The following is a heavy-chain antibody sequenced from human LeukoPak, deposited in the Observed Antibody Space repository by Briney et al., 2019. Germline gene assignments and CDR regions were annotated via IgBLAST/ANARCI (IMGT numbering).Heavy chain of an antibody. CDR1: GFTFDDYA. CDR3: AKDLAAAVTGGFDY. CDR2: ISWNSGSI. Sequence: GGSLRLSCAASGFTFDDYAMHWVWQAPGKGLEWVSGISWNSGSIGYADSVKGRFTISRDNAKNSLYLQMNSLRAEDTALYYCAKDLAAAVTGGFDYWGQGTLVTVSS. V-gene: IGHV3-9*01. D-gene: IGHD6-13*01. J-gene: IGHJ4*02.